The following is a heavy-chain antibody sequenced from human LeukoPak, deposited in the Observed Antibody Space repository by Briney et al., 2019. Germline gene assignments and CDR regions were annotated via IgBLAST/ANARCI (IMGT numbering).Heavy chain of an antibody. CDR2: INHSGST. CDR1: GGSFSGYY. D-gene: IGHD5-24*01. J-gene: IGHJ4*02. V-gene: IGHV4-34*01. CDR3: ARSRLHPIIFDY. Sequence: SETLSLTCAVYGGSFSGYYWSWIRQPPGKGLEWIGEINHSGSTNYNPSLKSRVTISVDTSKTQFSLKLSSVTAADTAVYYCARSRLHPIIFDYWGQETLVTVSS.